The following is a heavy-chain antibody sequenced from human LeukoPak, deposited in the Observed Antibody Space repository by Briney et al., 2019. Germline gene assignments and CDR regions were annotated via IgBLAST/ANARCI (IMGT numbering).Heavy chain of an antibody. CDR3: ASQQWLVSTFDI. CDR1: GFTFSSYG. CDR2: ISGSGGST. J-gene: IGHJ3*02. V-gene: IGHV3-23*01. Sequence: GGTLRLSCAAPGFTFSSYGMSWVRQAPGKGLEWVSAISGSGGSTYYADSVKGRFTISRDNAKNSLYLQMNSLRAEDTAVYYCASQQWLVSTFDIWGQGTMVTVSS. D-gene: IGHD6-19*01.